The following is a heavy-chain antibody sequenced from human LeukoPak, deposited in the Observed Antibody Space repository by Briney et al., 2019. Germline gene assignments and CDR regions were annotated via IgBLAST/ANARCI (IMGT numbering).Heavy chain of an antibody. Sequence: SETLSLTCTVSGYSISSGYYWGWIRQPPGKGLEWIGSIYHGGSTYYNPSLKSRVTISVDTSKKQFSLKLTSVTAADTAVYYCARRTYYYYYYMDVWGKGTTVTVSS. CDR3: ARRTYYYYYYMDV. CDR2: IYHGGST. J-gene: IGHJ6*03. V-gene: IGHV4-38-2*02. CDR1: GYSISSGYY.